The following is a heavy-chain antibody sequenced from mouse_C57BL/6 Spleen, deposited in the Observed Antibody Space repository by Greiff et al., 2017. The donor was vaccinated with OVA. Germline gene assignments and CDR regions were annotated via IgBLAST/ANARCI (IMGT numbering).Heavy chain of an antibody. CDR2: IDPSDSYT. CDR3: GTTVVALYDFDY. J-gene: IGHJ2*01. V-gene: IGHV1-50*01. CDR1: GYTFTSYW. Sequence: QVQLQQPGAELVKPGASVKLSCKASGYTFTSYWMQWVKQRPGQGLEWIGEIDPSDSYTNYNQKFKGKATLTVDTSSSTAYMQLSSLTSEDSAVYYCGTTVVALYDFDYWGKGTTLTVSS. D-gene: IGHD1-1*01.